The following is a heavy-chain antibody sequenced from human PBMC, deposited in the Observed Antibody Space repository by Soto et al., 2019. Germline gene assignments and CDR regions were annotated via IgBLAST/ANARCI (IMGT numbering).Heavy chain of an antibody. CDR3: ARAPYYYGSGSYYADDY. CDR1: GFTFSSYA. Sequence: QVQLVESGGGVVQPGRSLRLSCAASGFTFSSYAMHWVHQAPGKGLEWVAVISYDGSNKYYADSVKGRFTISRDNSKNTLYLQMNSLRAEDTAVYYCARAPYYYGSGSYYADDYWGQGTLVTVSS. D-gene: IGHD3-10*01. V-gene: IGHV3-30-3*01. J-gene: IGHJ4*02. CDR2: ISYDGSNK.